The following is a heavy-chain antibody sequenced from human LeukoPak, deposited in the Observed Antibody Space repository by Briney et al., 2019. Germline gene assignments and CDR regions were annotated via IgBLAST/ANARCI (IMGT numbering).Heavy chain of an antibody. CDR1: GFTVSSNY. Sequence: GGSLRLSCAASGFTVSSNYMSWVRQAPGKGLEWVSVIYSGGSTYYADSVKGRFTISRDNSKNTLYLQMNSLRAEDTAVYYCARDQSNYDFWSGRVGLDVWGKGTTVTVSS. D-gene: IGHD3-3*01. CDR3: ARDQSNYDFWSGRVGLDV. V-gene: IGHV3-53*01. J-gene: IGHJ6*04. CDR2: IYSGGST.